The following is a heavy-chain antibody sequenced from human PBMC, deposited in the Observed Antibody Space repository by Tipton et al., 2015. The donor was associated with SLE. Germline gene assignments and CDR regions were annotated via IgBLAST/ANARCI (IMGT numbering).Heavy chain of an antibody. CDR1: GYTFSNYG. Sequence: QSGAEVKKPGASVKVSCKASGYTFSNYGINWARQAPGQGLEWMGWINPKSAGTDYAQKFQGRVTMTRDTSITTAYMELSRLRSDDTAVYYCSIRLGENYWGQGTLVTLSS. D-gene: IGHD2-21*01. CDR2: INPKSAGT. J-gene: IGHJ4*02. CDR3: SIRLGENY. V-gene: IGHV1-2*02.